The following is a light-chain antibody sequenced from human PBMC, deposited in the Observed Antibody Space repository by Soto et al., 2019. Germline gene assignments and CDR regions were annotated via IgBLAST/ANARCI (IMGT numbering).Light chain of an antibody. CDR2: DVT. V-gene: IGLV2-14*01. J-gene: IGLJ1*01. CDR3: SSYTSSSTPYV. Sequence: QSVLTQPASVSGSPGQSSTISCTRSSSDIGAYDYVSWYQQRPVKAPKLMIFDVTNRPSGVSDRFSGSKSGNTASLTISGLQTEDEADYYCSSYTSSSTPYVFGTGTKVTVL. CDR1: SSDIGAYDY.